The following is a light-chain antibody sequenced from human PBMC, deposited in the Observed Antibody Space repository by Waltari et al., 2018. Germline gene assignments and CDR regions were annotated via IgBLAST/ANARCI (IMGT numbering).Light chain of an antibody. Sequence: QSALTQPASVSGSAGQSITISCTGTSRDVGSSTLISWYQQYPGQAPTLMIYEVYKRPSGFSDRFSGSKSDNTASLTISGLQAEDEADYYCCSYAGRSTLVFGGGTKLTVL. J-gene: IGLJ2*01. CDR3: CSYAGRSTLV. CDR2: EVY. V-gene: IGLV2-23*02. CDR1: SRDVGSSTL.